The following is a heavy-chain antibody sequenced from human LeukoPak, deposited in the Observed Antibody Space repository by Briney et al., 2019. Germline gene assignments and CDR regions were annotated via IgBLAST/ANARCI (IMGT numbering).Heavy chain of an antibody. D-gene: IGHD6-13*01. CDR1: GYTFTSYG. Sequence: ASVQVSCKASGYTFTSYGISWVRQAPGQGLEWMGWISAYNSNTNYAQKLQGKVTMTTDTSTSTAYMELRSLRSDDTAVYYCARDEAAAGKFDYWGQGTLVTVSS. CDR3: ARDEAAAGKFDY. V-gene: IGHV1-18*01. J-gene: IGHJ4*02. CDR2: ISAYNSNT.